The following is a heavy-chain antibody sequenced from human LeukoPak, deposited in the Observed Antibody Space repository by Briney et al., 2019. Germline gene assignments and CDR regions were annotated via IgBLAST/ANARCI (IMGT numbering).Heavy chain of an antibody. V-gene: IGHV4-34*01. Sequence: PSETLSLTCAVYGGSFSGYYWSWIRQPPGKGLEWIGEINHSGSTNYNPSLKSRVTISVDTSKTQFSLKLSSVTAADTAVYYCARARVRGSSHYYYYYCGMDVWGQGTTVTVSS. CDR1: GGSFSGYY. D-gene: IGHD6-13*01. CDR2: INHSGST. J-gene: IGHJ6*02. CDR3: ARARVRGSSHYYYYYCGMDV.